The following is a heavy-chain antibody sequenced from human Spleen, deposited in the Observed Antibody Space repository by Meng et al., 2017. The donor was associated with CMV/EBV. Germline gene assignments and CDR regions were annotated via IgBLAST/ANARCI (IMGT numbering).Heavy chain of an antibody. Sequence: GGSLRLSCAASGLTVSDNYMSWVRQAPGKGLEWVSVIYNGGFTYYADSVKGRFTISRDNFKNTLYLQMNSLRAEDTAVYYCANQLHVVGAWVFDYWGQGTLVTVSS. V-gene: IGHV3-53*01. CDR1: GLTVSDNY. CDR3: ANQLHVVGAWVFDY. CDR2: IYNGGFT. D-gene: IGHD2-15*01. J-gene: IGHJ4*02.